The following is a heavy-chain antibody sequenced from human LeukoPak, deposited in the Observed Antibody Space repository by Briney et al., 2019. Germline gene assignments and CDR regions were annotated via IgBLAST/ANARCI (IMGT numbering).Heavy chain of an antibody. D-gene: IGHD3-22*01. CDR1: GFTFSGYA. J-gene: IGHJ4*02. CDR3: AKVSMIVVKRGGFDY. CDR2: ISGSGGST. Sequence: GGSLRLSCAASGFTFSGYAMSWVRQAPGKGLEWVSAISGSGGSTYYADSVKGRFTISRDNSKNTLYLQMNSLRAEDTAVYYCAKVSMIVVKRGGFDYWGQGTLVTVSS. V-gene: IGHV3-23*01.